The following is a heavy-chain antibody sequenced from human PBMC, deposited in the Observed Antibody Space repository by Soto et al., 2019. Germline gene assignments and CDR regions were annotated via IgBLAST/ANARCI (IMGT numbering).Heavy chain of an antibody. CDR3: TRGGDAYKNGH. V-gene: IGHV4-61*05. CDR2: IHYSGST. CDR1: GGSISSSSYF. D-gene: IGHD2-21*01. J-gene: IGHJ4*02. Sequence: SENLSLTCTVSGGSISSSSYFWGWIRQPPGKGLEWIGFIHYSGSTNYNPSLKSRVTMSVDTSKNQFSLKLTSVNAADTAVYYCTRGGDAYKNGHWGQGTLVTVSS.